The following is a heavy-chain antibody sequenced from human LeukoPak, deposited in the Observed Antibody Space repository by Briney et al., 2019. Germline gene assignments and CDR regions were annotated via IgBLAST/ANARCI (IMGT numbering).Heavy chain of an antibody. CDR1: GFTFSSYW. Sequence: GSLRLSCAASGFTFSSYWMSWVRQAPGKGLEWVGNIKQDGSETYFVDSVKGRFTISRDNAKNSLYLQMNNLRAQDTAVYYCARDTMSRTADYWGQGTLVTVSS. J-gene: IGHJ4*02. V-gene: IGHV3-7*01. D-gene: IGHD3-22*01. CDR3: ARDTMSRTADY. CDR2: IKQDGSET.